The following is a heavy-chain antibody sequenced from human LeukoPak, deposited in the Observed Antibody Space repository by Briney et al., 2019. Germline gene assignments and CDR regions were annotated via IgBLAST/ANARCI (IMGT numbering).Heavy chain of an antibody. CDR3: ARLPPVGATTSWVPNHAFDI. CDR2: INHSGST. V-gene: IGHV4-34*01. CDR1: GGSFSGYY. J-gene: IGHJ3*02. Sequence: SETLSLTCAVYGGSFSGYYWSWIRQPPGKGLGWIGEINHSGSTNYNPSLKSRVTISVDTSKNQFSLKLSSVTAADTAVYYCARLPPVGATTSWVPNHAFDIWGQGTMVTVSS. D-gene: IGHD1-26*01.